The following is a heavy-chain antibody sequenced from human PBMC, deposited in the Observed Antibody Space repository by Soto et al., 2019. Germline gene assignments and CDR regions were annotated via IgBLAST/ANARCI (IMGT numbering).Heavy chain of an antibody. Sequence: PGGSLRLSCAASGFTFSNYAMHWVRQAPGKGLEYVSAISSHGGSTYYANSVKGRFTISRDNSKNTLYLQMGSLRAEYMAVYYCARRDGYNFDYWGQGTLVTVSS. J-gene: IGHJ4*02. V-gene: IGHV3-64*01. CDR3: ARRDGYNFDY. CDR1: GFTFSNYA. CDR2: ISSHGGST. D-gene: IGHD5-12*01.